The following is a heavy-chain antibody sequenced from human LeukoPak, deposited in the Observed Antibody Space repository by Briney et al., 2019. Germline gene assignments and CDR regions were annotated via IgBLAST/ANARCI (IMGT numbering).Heavy chain of an antibody. D-gene: IGHD6-13*01. CDR3: ARDSSSWSGSDY. CDR2: IYYSGST. Sequence: PSETLSLTCTVSGGSVSSYYWSWIRQPPGKGLEWIGYIYYSGSTNYNPSLKSRVTISVDTSKNQFSLKLSSVTAADTAVYYCARDSSSWSGSDYWGQGTLVTVSS. V-gene: IGHV4-59*02. CDR1: GGSVSSYY. J-gene: IGHJ4*02.